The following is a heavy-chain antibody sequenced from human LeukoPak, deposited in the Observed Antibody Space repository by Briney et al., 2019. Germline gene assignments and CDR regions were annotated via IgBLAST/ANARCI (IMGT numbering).Heavy chain of an antibody. D-gene: IGHD6-13*01. CDR2: IYSGGST. Sequence: PGGSLRLSCAASGFTVSSNYMSWVRQAPGKGLEWVSVIYSGGSTYYADSVKGRFTVSRDNSKNTLYLQMNSLRAEDTAVYYCARDTRAGSSSFYFDSWGQGTLVTVSS. CDR1: GFTVSSNY. V-gene: IGHV3-66*02. J-gene: IGHJ4*02. CDR3: ARDTRAGSSSFYFDS.